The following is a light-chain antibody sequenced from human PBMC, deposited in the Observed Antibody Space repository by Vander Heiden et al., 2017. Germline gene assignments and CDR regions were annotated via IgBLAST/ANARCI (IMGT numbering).Light chain of an antibody. CDR1: QSVSNY. V-gene: IGKV3-11*01. J-gene: IGKJ2*01. Sequence: EIVLTQSPVTLSLSPGERATLSCRSSQSVSNYLAWYQQKPGQAPRLLIYGASNRATGIPARFHGSGSGTDFTLTITSLEPEDFAIYYCHQRSTWPVTFGQGTKLEI. CDR2: GAS. CDR3: HQRSTWPVT.